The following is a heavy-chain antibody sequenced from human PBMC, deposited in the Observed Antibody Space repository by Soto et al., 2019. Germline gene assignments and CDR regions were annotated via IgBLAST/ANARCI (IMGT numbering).Heavy chain of an antibody. Sequence: PGESLKISCKHSGFNFPTFWIAWVRQMPGKGLEWMGTIYPDDSDTRYSPSFQGQVTISADKSIQTAYLQWGSLKASDTAMYYCARHGRDIVVVTGPSTRYYGMDVWGQGTTVTVSS. CDR2: IYPDDSDT. V-gene: IGHV5-51*01. D-gene: IGHD2-21*02. CDR1: GFNFPTFW. CDR3: ARHGRDIVVVTGPSTRYYGMDV. J-gene: IGHJ6*02.